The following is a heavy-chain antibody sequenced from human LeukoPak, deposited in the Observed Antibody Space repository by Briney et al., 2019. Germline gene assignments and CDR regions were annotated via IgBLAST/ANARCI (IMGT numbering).Heavy chain of an antibody. CDR2: ISGSGGST. Sequence: PGGSLRLSCAASGFTFSSYAMSWVRQAPGKGLEWVSAISGSGGSTYYADSVKGRFTISRDNSKNTLYLQMNSLRAEDTAVYYCAKGRYSGSYLRACPDYWGQGTLVTVSS. CDR1: GFTFSSYA. J-gene: IGHJ4*02. CDR3: AKGRYSGSYLRACPDY. D-gene: IGHD1-26*01. V-gene: IGHV3-23*01.